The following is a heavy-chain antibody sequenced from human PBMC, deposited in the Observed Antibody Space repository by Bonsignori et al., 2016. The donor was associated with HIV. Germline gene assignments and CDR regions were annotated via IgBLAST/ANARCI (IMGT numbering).Heavy chain of an antibody. CDR1: GFPFNSNA. Sequence: GGSLRLSCAGFGFPFNSNAMSWVRQAPGKGLEWVSSVDGSGETTNYADSVKGRFIISRDNSKSMLYLQMYSLRVEDTAVYYCAKDNGRVAAAPFDDWGQGTLVTVSS. CDR2: VDGSGETT. V-gene: IGHV3-23*01. J-gene: IGHJ4*02. CDR3: AKDNGRVAAAPFDD. D-gene: IGHD6-25*01.